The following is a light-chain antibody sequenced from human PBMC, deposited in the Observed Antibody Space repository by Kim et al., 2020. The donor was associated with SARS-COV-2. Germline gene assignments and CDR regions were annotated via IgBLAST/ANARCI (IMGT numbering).Light chain of an antibody. CDR3: QSYDSSLSVYV. CDR1: SSNIWAGYD. CDR2: GNR. J-gene: IGLJ1*01. Sequence: QRVTTSCTGSSSNIWAGYDVHWYQQLPETAPKLLIYGNRDRPSGVPDRFSASKSGTSASLAIAGLQAEDEAGYYCQSYDSSLSVYVFGTGTKVTVL. V-gene: IGLV1-40*01.